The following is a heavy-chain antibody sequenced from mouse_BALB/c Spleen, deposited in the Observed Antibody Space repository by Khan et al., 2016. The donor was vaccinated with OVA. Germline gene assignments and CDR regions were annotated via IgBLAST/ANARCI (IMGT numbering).Heavy chain of an antibody. J-gene: IGHJ2*01. CDR1: GFSLTSYG. V-gene: IGHV2-9*02. CDR3: ARLEDI. D-gene: IGHD1-3*01. Sequence: QVQLKESGPGLVAPSQSLSITCTVSGFSLTSYGVHWVRQPPGKGLEWLGVIWAGGSTNYNPALMSRLSISNDNSKSQVFLQMNRLPTDDTAMYYCARLEDIWGQGTTLTVSA. CDR2: IWAGGST.